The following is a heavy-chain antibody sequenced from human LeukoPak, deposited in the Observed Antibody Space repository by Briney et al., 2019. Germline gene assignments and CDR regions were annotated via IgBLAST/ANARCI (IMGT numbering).Heavy chain of an antibody. V-gene: IGHV1-18*01. CDR2: ISAYNGNT. Sequence: XGXISAYNGNTNYAQKLQSRVTMTTDTSTSTAYMELRSLRSDDTAVYYCARDLGSASSGYYYTIYWFDPWGQGTLVTVSS. CDR3: ARDLGSASSGYYYTIYWFDP. D-gene: IGHD3-22*01. J-gene: IGHJ5*02.